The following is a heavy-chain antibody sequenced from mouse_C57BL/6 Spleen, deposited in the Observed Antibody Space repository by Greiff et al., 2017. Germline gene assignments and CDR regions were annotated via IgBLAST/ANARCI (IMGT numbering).Heavy chain of an antibody. J-gene: IGHJ2*01. CDR3: TTAEYYFDY. Sequence: EVQLQESGAELVRPGASVKLSCTASGFNIKDDYMHWVKQRPEPGLEWIGWIDPENGDTEYASKFQGKATITADTSSNTAYLQLSSLTSEDTAVYYCTTAEYYFDYWGQGTTLTVSS. CDR2: IDPENGDT. V-gene: IGHV14-4*01. CDR1: GFNIKDDY.